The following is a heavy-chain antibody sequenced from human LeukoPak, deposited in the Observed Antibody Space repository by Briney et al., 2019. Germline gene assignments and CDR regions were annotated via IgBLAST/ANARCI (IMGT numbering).Heavy chain of an antibody. J-gene: IGHJ5*02. CDR3: ARVRVWFDP. Sequence: SVKVSCKASGGTFNSYPINWVRQAPGLGLEWMGGIMPSFGPTNYAQKFQGRVTITADESTSTAYMELRSLRSDDTAVYYCARVRVWFDPWGQGTLVTVSS. V-gene: IGHV1-69*13. CDR2: IMPSFGPT. CDR1: GGTFNSYP.